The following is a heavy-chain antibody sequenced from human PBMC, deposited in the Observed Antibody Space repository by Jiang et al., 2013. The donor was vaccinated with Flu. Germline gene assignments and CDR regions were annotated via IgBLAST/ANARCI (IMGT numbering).Heavy chain of an antibody. CDR3: AVVKLSGEDY. D-gene: IGHD3-22*01. CDR1: GGTFSTHA. J-gene: IGHJ4*02. V-gene: IGHV1-69*04. Sequence: SGAEVKVSCKASGGTFSTHAINWVRQAPGQGLEWMGRIIPIVDRTTYAEKFQGRVTIIADKSTTTSYMELNPLRSDDTAVYFCAVVKLSGEDYWGQGTLVTVSS. CDR2: IIPIVDRT.